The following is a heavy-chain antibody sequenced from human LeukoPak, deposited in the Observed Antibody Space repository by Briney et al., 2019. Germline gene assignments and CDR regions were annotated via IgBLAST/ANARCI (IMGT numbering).Heavy chain of an antibody. CDR1: GFTFSSYA. Sequence: GGSLRLPCAASGFTFSSYAMSWVRQAPGKGLEWVSAISGSGGSTYYADSVKGRFTISRGNSKNTLYLQMNSLRAEDTAVYYCAKDRGYSSGWYDYWGQGTLVTVSS. D-gene: IGHD6-19*01. V-gene: IGHV3-23*01. CDR3: AKDRGYSSGWYDY. CDR2: ISGSGGST. J-gene: IGHJ4*02.